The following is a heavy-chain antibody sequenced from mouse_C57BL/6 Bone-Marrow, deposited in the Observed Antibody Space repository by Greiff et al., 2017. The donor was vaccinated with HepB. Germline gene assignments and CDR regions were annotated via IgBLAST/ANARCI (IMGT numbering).Heavy chain of an antibody. CDR2: IDPNSGGT. Sequence: QVQLKQPGAELVKPGASVKLSCKASGYTFTSYWMHWVKQRPGRGLEWIGRIDPNSGGTKYNEKFKSKATLTVDKPSSTAYMQLSSLTSEDSAVYYCARFGWDHFDYWGQGTTLTVSS. J-gene: IGHJ2*01. CDR3: ARFGWDHFDY. V-gene: IGHV1-72*01. D-gene: IGHD4-1*01. CDR1: GYTFTSYW.